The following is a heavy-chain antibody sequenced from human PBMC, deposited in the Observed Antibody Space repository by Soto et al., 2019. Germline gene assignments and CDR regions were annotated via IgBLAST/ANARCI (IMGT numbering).Heavy chain of an antibody. Sequence: SETLSLTCAVYGGCFSGYYWSWIRQPPGKGLEWIGEINHSGSTNYNPSLKSRVTISVDTSKNQFSLKLSSVTAAGTAVYYCARASRGDHYYYFDYWGQGTLVTVSS. D-gene: IGHD4-17*01. J-gene: IGHJ4*02. V-gene: IGHV4-34*01. CDR3: ARASRGDHYYYFDY. CDR1: GGCFSGYY. CDR2: INHSGST.